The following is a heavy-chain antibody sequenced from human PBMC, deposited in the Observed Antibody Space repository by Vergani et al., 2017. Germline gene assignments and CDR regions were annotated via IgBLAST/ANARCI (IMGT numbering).Heavy chain of an antibody. CDR3: ASRYCSSTSCLISGWFDP. J-gene: IGHJ5*02. V-gene: IGHV1-69*01. D-gene: IGHD2-2*01. Sequence: QVQLVQSGAEVKKPGSSVKVSCKASGGTFSSYAISWVRQAPGQGLEWMGGIIPIFGTANYAQKFQGRVTITADESTSTAYMELSSPRSEDTAVYYCASRYCSSTSCLISGWFDPWGQGTLVTVSS. CDR1: GGTFSSYA. CDR2: IIPIFGTA.